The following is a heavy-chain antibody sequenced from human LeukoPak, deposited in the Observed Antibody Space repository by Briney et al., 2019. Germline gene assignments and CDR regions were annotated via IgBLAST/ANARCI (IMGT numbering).Heavy chain of an antibody. J-gene: IGHJ2*01. CDR1: GASIRSYY. CDR2: IYYTGST. Sequence: SETLSLTCTVSGASIRSYYWSGIRQPPGKGLEWIGNIYYTGSTNYNPSLMSRVTISVDTPKNQFSLKLNSVTAADTAVYYCASRRADWYFDLWGRGTLVTVSS. V-gene: IGHV4-59*01. CDR3: ASRRADWYFDL.